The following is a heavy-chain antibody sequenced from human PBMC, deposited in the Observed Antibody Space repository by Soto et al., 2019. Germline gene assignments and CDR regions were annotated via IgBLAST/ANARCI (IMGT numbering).Heavy chain of an antibody. Sequence: SVKVSCKSSGGTFNSFTFSWVRQAPGEGLEWMGGLIVILGSTNYAQKFEGRVTITADEASSTAYMEVSDLRSEDTALYFCASGYYDSSGYSIDYWGQGTQVTVSS. J-gene: IGHJ4*02. CDR3: ASGYYDSSGYSIDY. CDR1: GGTFNSFT. V-gene: IGHV1-69*13. CDR2: LIVILGST. D-gene: IGHD3-22*01.